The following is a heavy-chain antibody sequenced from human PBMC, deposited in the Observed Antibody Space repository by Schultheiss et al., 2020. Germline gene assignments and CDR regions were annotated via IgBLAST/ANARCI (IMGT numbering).Heavy chain of an antibody. D-gene: IGHD3-10*01. Sequence: SGPTLVKPTETLTLTCTVSGFSLSNARMGVSWIRQPPGKALEWLARIDWDDDKYYSTSLKTRLTISKDTSKNQVVLTMTNMDPVDTATYYCARILSYYGSGFADYWGQGTLVTVSS. J-gene: IGHJ4*02. V-gene: IGHV2-70*11. CDR2: IDWDDDK. CDR1: GFSLSNARMG. CDR3: ARILSYYGSGFADY.